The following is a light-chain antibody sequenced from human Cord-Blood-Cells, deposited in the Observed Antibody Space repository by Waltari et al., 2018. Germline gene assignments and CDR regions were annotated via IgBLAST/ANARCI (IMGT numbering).Light chain of an antibody. CDR2: QDS. J-gene: IGLJ2*01. Sequence: SYELTQQPSVSVSPGQTASITRSGDTLGDKYACWYQQKPGQSPVLVIYQDSKRPSGIPERFSGSNSGNTATLTISGTQAMDEADYYCQAWDSSTAVFGGGTKLTVL. V-gene: IGLV3-1*01. CDR1: TLGDKY. CDR3: QAWDSSTAV.